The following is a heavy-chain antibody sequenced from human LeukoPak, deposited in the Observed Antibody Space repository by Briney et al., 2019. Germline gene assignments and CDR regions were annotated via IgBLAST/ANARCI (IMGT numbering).Heavy chain of an antibody. CDR1: GFTFSSYN. J-gene: IGHJ6*02. CDR3: ARDLGYTYGYMDV. Sequence: PGGSLRLSCATSGFTFSSYNMNWVRQAPGKGLEWVSFIDPSSTYIHYTDSVKGRFTISRDNAKNSLYLQMSSLRADDTAVYYCARDLGYTYGYMDVWGQGTTVTVSS. CDR2: IDPSSTYI. V-gene: IGHV3-21*01. D-gene: IGHD5-18*01.